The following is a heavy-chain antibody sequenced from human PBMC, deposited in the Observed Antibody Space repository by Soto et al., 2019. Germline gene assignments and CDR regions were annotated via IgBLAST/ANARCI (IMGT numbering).Heavy chain of an antibody. Sequence: EVQLVESGGGLIQTGGSLRLSCAASGFSVSSNYMSWVRHAPGKGLEWVSVIYSGGNTHYADSVKGRFTISRDNSKNSLYLQMNSLSAEYTAVYYCARDSTCIPYYRYGIYFWGQVTTVTVSS. D-gene: IGHD2-2*02. J-gene: IGHJ6*02. CDR2: IYSGGNT. CDR1: GFSVSSNY. CDR3: ARDSTCIPYYRYGIYF. V-gene: IGHV3-53*01.